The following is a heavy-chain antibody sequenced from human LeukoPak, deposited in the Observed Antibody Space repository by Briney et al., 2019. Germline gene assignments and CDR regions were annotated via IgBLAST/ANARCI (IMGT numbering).Heavy chain of an antibody. J-gene: IGHJ4*02. Sequence: TSETLSLTCTVSGDSITRGYYWGWIRQSPGKGLEWIGSIYHSGNTYYNPSLKSRVSISVDTSKNQFSLNLRSVTAADTAVYYCARGTPPSSSQLRGSPEPQDYWGQGTLVTVSS. CDR3: ARGTPPSSSQLRGSPEPQDY. CDR1: GDSITRGYY. V-gene: IGHV4-38-2*02. D-gene: IGHD1-14*01. CDR2: IYHSGNT.